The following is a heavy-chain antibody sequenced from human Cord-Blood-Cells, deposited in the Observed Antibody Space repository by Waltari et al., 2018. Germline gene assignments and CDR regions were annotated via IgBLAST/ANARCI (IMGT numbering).Heavy chain of an antibody. V-gene: IGHV4-30-4*08. Sequence: QVQLQESGPGLVKPSQTLSLTCTVSGGSISSGDYYWSWIRQPPGKGLEWMGYIYYSGSTYYNPSRKCRVTISVDTSKNQFSLKLSSVTAADTAVYYCARVAIGRGSSAFDIWGQGTMVTVSS. CDR2: IYYSGST. D-gene: IGHD3-16*01. CDR1: GGSISSGDYY. J-gene: IGHJ3*02. CDR3: ARVAIGRGSSAFDI.